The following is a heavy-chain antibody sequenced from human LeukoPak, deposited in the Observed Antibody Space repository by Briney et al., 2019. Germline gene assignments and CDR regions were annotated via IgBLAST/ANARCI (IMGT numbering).Heavy chain of an antibody. Sequence: SETLSLTCTVSGDSIRTNSWIWVRQPPEKGLEWIGYIYGRGTTKYNPSLKSRGTISIDSSKNQLSLKLTSETAADTAVYYCARRTPGPQLGDYVAYYFDLWGLGALVTVSS. CDR3: ARRTPGPQLGDYVAYYFDL. D-gene: IGHD3-10*02. V-gene: IGHV4-4*09. CDR2: IYGRGTT. J-gene: IGHJ4*02. CDR1: GDSIRTNS.